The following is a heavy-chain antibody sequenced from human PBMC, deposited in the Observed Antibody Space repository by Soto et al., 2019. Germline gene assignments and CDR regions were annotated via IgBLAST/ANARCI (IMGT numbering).Heavy chain of an antibody. J-gene: IGHJ5*02. CDR2: IYWDGDK. CDR1: GFSLSTSGAV. D-gene: IGHD3-3*01. Sequence: QINLIESGPTLVKPTQTLTLTCTFSGFSLSTSGAVVGWVRQPPGRALEGLALIYWDGDKRYNASLGNRLTFTKDTSMNQVVLTLTNVDPADTATYYCAHRATMTIFGLIIDNGIWFDPWGQGTRVIVSS. V-gene: IGHV2-5*02. CDR3: AHRATMTIFGLIIDNGIWFDP.